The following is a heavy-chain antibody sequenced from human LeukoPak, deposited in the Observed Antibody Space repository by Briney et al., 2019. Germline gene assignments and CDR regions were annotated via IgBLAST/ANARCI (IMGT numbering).Heavy chain of an antibody. CDR2: IFHSGSS. V-gene: IGHV4-30-2*01. Sequence: SETLSLTCAVSGDSISSGDYSWSWIRQPSGKGLEWIGYIFHSGSSYYNPSLKSRVTISVDRSKNQFSLRLTSVTAADTAVYYCARELWFVNAPGSWFDPWGQETLVTVSS. CDR3: ARELWFVNAPGSWFDP. D-gene: IGHD3-10*01. CDR1: GDSISSGDYS. J-gene: IGHJ5*02.